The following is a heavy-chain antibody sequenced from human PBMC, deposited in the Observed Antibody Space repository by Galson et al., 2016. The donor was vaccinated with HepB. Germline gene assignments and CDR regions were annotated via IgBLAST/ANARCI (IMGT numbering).Heavy chain of an antibody. CDR2: IWSDGSNK. Sequence: SLRLSCAVSGFTFSSYGMYWVRQASGKGLEWVAGIWSDGSNKFHADSVKGRFTISRDNSKNTLWLQLNSLRAEDTALYYCAREGIFGSGWFYLDSWGQGTLVTVSS. CDR1: GFTFSSYG. CDR3: AREGIFGSGWFYLDS. V-gene: IGHV3-33*07. D-gene: IGHD6-19*01. J-gene: IGHJ4*02.